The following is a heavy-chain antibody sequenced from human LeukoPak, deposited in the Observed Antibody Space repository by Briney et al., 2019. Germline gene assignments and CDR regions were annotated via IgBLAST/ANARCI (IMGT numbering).Heavy chain of an antibody. CDR2: ISRYNYDT. D-gene: IGHD3-10*01. Sequence: ASVKLSCKASGYTFVTCGSSWLRQSTGQPLEWMVEISRYNYDTNCAQNLRGRVTMTTDTSTTSVYMELRSLRSDNTAVYYGARDHGESATTDTFDYWGQGVLVTVSS. CDR3: ARDHGESATTDTFDY. V-gene: IGHV1-18*01. CDR1: GYTFVTCG. J-gene: IGHJ4*02.